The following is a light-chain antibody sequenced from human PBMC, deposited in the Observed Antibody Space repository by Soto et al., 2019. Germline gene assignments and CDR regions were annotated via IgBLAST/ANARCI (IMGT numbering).Light chain of an antibody. CDR1: SSYIGYSNS. V-gene: IGLV2-14*01. CDR3: SSYPSTKTHVL. CDR2: DVS. Sequence: QSALTQPASVSGSPGQSITISCTGTSSYIGYSNSVSWFQRHPGKVPKLIIFDVSGRSSGVSNRFSGSRSANTASLTISGLQAEDEADYYCSSYPSTKTHVLFGRGTQLTVL. J-gene: IGLJ2*01.